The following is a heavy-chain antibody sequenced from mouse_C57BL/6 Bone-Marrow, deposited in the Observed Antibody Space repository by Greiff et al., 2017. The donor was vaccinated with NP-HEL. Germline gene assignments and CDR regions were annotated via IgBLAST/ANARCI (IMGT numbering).Heavy chain of an antibody. D-gene: IGHD3-1*01. CDR1: GYTFTSYW. CDR2: INPSSGYT. J-gene: IGHJ4*01. CDR3: ARWATRFCYYAMDY. Sequence: QVQLQQSGAELAKPGASVKLSCKASGYTFTSYWMHWVKQRPGQGLEWIGYINPSSGYTKYNQKFKDKATLTADKSSSTDYMQLSSLTYEYSAVYYCARWATRFCYYAMDYWGQGTSVTVSS. V-gene: IGHV1-7*01.